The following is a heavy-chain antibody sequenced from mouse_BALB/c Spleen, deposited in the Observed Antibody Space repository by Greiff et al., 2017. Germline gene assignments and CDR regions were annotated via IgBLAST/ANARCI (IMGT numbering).Heavy chain of an antibody. Sequence: VKLVESGPGLVAPSQSLSITCTVSGFSLTSYGVHWVRQPPGKGLEWLGLIWAGGSTNYNSALMSRLSISKDNSKSQVCLKMNSLQTDDTAMYYCAREDRYDRGYWGQGTSVTVSS. V-gene: IGHV2-9*02. J-gene: IGHJ4*01. CDR1: GFSLTSYG. CDR3: AREDRYDRGY. D-gene: IGHD2-14*01. CDR2: IWAGGST.